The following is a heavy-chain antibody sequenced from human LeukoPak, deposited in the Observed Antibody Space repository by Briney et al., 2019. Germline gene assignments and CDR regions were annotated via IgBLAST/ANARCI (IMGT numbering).Heavy chain of an antibody. CDR1: GGSISSSY. J-gene: IGHJ4*02. CDR2: IYYTGST. CDR3: ARFNHDFWSGYHDY. D-gene: IGHD3-3*01. Sequence: KPSETLSLTCTVSGGSISSSYWSWIRQPPGKGLEWIGYIYYTGSTTYNPSLKSRVTMSVDTSKNQFSLKLSSVTAADTAVYYCARFNHDFWSGYHDYWGQGTLVTVSS. V-gene: IGHV4-59*12.